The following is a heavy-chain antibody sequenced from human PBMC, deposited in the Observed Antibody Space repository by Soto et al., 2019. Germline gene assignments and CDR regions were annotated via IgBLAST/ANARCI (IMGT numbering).Heavy chain of an antibody. V-gene: IGHV1-3*01. CDR2: INAGNGNT. CDR1: GYTFTSYA. J-gene: IGHJ4*02. D-gene: IGHD5-12*01. CDR3: ARDGMATLNRPFDY. Sequence: ASVKVSCKASGYTFTSYAMHWVRQAPGQRLEWMGWINAGNGNTKYSQKFQGRVTITRDTSASTAYMELSSLRSDDTAVYYCARDGMATLNRPFDYWGQGTLVTVSS.